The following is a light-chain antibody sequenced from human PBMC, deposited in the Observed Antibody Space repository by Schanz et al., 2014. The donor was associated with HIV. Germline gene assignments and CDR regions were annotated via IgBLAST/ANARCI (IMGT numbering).Light chain of an antibody. CDR1: QSVSSN. J-gene: IGKJ2*01. V-gene: IGKV3-20*01. CDR2: GAS. CDR3: QHYGSSPPYT. Sequence: EIVMTQSPATLSVSPGERATLSCRASQSVSSNLAWYQQKPGQAPRLVLSGASSRAAGFPGRFSGSGSGTDFTLTISRVEPEDLAVYYCQHYGSSPPYTFGQGTSWRSN.